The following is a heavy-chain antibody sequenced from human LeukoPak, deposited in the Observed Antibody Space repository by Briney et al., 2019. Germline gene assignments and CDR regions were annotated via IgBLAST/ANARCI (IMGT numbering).Heavy chain of an antibody. CDR3: ARLGYCSSASCYGDYYYYYMDV. Sequence: ASVTVSCNASGYTFTSYGISWVRQAPGQGLEWMGWISVYNGNINFAQKFQGRVTMTTDTSTSTAYMELRSLRSDDTAVYYCARLGYCSSASCYGDYYYYYMDVWGKGTTVTVSS. V-gene: IGHV1-18*01. D-gene: IGHD2-2*01. CDR1: GYTFTSYG. J-gene: IGHJ6*03. CDR2: ISVYNGNI.